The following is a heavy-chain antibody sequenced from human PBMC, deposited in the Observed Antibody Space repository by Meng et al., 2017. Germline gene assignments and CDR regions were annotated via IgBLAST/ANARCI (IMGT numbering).Heavy chain of an antibody. D-gene: IGHD3-9*01. CDR1: GGSISSSSYY. Sequence: SETLSLTCTVSGGSISSSSYYWGWIRQPAGKGLEWIGRIYTSGSTNYNPSLKSRVTMSVDTSKNQFSLKLSSVTAADTAVYYCARELRYFDWLLPNWFDPWGQGTLVTVSS. V-gene: IGHV4-61*02. J-gene: IGHJ5*02. CDR3: ARELRYFDWLLPNWFDP. CDR2: IYTSGST.